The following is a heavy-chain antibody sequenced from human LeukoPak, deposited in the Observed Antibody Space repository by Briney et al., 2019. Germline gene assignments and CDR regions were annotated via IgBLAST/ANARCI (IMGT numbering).Heavy chain of an antibody. CDR3: ARGARGAAADDEYFQH. Sequence: PGRSLRLSCAASGFTFSSYAMHWVRQAPGKGLEWVAVISYDGSNKYYADSVKGRFTISRDNSKNTLYLQMNSLRAEDTAVYYCARGARGAAADDEYFQHWGQGTLVTVSS. CDR2: ISYDGSNK. J-gene: IGHJ1*01. D-gene: IGHD6-13*01. V-gene: IGHV3-30-3*01. CDR1: GFTFSSYA.